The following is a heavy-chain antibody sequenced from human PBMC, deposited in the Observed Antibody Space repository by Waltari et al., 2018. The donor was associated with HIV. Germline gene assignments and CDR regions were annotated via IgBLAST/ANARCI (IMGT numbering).Heavy chain of an antibody. CDR1: AFRSSTSH. CDR3: AKSLFGVVKYQNLFDY. J-gene: IGHJ4*02. CDR2: ISSDGNNE. D-gene: IGHD3-3*01. Sequence: QVQLVESGGSVSHPAGSPRPPSAAAAFRSSTSHLPWVRQAPGKGLEWMAFISSDGNNEYYADSVKGRFTVSRDNSRNTLHLLMDSLRVEDTAIYYCAKSLFGVVKYQNLFDYWAQGTLVTVSS. V-gene: IGHV3-30*18.